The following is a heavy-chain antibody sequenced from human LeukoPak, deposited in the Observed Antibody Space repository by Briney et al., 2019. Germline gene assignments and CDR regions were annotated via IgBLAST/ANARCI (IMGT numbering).Heavy chain of an antibody. CDR1: GFTFSDYY. D-gene: IGHD6-19*01. V-gene: IGHV4-34*08. CDR2: INHSGST. J-gene: IGHJ4*02. CDR3: GGGGYSSGWYAVY. Sequence: GSLRLSCAASGFTFSDYYMSWIRQPPGKGLEWIGEINHSGSTNYNPSLKSRVTISVDTSKNQLSLKLSSVTAADTAVYYCGGGGYSSGWYAVYWGQGTLVTVSS.